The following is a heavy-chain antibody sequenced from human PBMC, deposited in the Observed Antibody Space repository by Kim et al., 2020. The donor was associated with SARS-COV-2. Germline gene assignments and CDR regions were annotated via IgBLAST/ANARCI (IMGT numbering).Heavy chain of an antibody. D-gene: IGHD1-26*01. J-gene: IGHJ6*02. CDR3: ARWGAYYYYGMDV. V-gene: IGHV1-2*04. CDR2: INPNSGGT. Sequence: ASVKVSCKASGYTFTGYYMHWVRQAPGQGLEWMGWINPNSGGTNYAQKFQGWVTMTRDTSISTAYMELSRLRSDDTAVYYCARWGAYYYYGMDVWGQGTTVTVSS. CDR1: GYTFTGYY.